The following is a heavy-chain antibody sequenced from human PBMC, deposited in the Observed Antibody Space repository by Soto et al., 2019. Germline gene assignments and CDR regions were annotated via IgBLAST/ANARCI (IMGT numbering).Heavy chain of an antibody. Sequence: GGSLGLSSAASGFTLKSYAMSWVRQAPGKGLEWVSAISGSGGSTYYADSVKGRFTISRDNSKNTLYLQMNSLRAEDTAVYYCAKEDTPHPGYDYFDYWGQGTLVTVSS. D-gene: IGHD5-12*01. CDR3: AKEDTPHPGYDYFDY. CDR1: GFTLKSYA. V-gene: IGHV3-23*01. J-gene: IGHJ4*02. CDR2: ISGSGGST.